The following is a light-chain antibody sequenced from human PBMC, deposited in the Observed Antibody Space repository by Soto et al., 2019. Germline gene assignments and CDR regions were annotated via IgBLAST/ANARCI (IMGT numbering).Light chain of an antibody. V-gene: IGKV3-15*01. CDR2: GAS. Sequence: EIVMTQSLGPLSLSPGERATLSCRASQSVSSSYLAWYQQKPGQAPRLLIYGASTRATDIPARFSGSGSGTEFTLTISSLQSDDYAVYYCQQYNNLPRTFGGGTKVDIK. J-gene: IGKJ4*01. CDR1: QSVSSSY. CDR3: QQYNNLPRT.